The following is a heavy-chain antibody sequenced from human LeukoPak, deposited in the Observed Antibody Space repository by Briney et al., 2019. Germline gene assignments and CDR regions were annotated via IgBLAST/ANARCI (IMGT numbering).Heavy chain of an antibody. D-gene: IGHD3-16*02. Sequence: GGSLRLSCAASGFTFSSYAMSWVRQAPGKGLEWVSVIYSGGSTYYADSVKGRFTISRDNSKNTLYLQMNSLRAEDTAVYYCARVVPYYFDYWGQGTLVTVSS. V-gene: IGHV3-66*01. CDR2: IYSGGST. CDR3: ARVVPYYFDY. J-gene: IGHJ4*02. CDR1: GFTFSSYA.